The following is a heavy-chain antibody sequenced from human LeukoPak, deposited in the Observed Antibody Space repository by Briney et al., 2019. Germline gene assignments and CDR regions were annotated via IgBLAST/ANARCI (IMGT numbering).Heavy chain of an antibody. J-gene: IGHJ3*02. Sequence: KTGGSLRLSCAASGFTLDDYAMHWVRQAPGKGLEWVSGISWNSGSIGYADSVKGRFTISRDNAKNSLYLQMNSLRAEDTAVYYCARRGRDGYRLPPARSAFDIWGQGTMVTVSS. CDR1: GFTLDDYA. CDR3: ARRGRDGYRLPPARSAFDI. CDR2: ISWNSGSI. D-gene: IGHD5-24*01. V-gene: IGHV3-9*01.